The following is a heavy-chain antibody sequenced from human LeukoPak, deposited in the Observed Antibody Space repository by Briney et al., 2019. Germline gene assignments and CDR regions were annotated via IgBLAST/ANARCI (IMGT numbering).Heavy chain of an antibody. CDR2: ISGSGGSA. CDR1: GFTFTNYA. Sequence: GGSPRLSCAASGFTFTNYAMSWVGKAPGKGLEWVSGISGSGGSAHYADSVKGRFTISRDSSRSTLDLQMNSLRAEDTAVYYCAKDSYYDSNGPTFFDYWGQGTLVTVSS. D-gene: IGHD3-22*01. CDR3: AKDSYYDSNGPTFFDY. V-gene: IGHV3-23*01. J-gene: IGHJ4*02.